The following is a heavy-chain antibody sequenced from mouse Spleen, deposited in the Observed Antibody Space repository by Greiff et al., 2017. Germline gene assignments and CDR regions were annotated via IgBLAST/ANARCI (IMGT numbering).Heavy chain of an antibody. V-gene: IGHV5-17*01. Sequence: EVHLVESGGGLVKPGGSLKLSCAASGFTFSDYGMHWVRQAPEKGLEWVAYISSGSSTIYYADTVKGRFTISRDNAKNTLFLQMTSLRSEDTAMYYCARCNWDYFDYWGQGTTLTVSS. D-gene: IGHD4-1*01. CDR1: GFTFSDYG. CDR2: ISSGSSTI. CDR3: ARCNWDYFDY. J-gene: IGHJ2*01.